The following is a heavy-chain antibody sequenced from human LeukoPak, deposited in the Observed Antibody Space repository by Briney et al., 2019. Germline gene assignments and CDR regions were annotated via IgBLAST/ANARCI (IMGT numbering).Heavy chain of an antibody. V-gene: IGHV4-4*07. D-gene: IGHD4-17*01. CDR2: ISTSGST. CDR1: GDSISGFY. Sequence: PSETLSLTCTVSGDSISGFYWSWIRQPAGKGLQWIGRISTSGSTNYNPSLKSRVTTSVDRSTNEFSLTVRSVTAADTALYYCARGLPSYGDYVDYYFYMDVWGKGTTVTVSS. J-gene: IGHJ6*03. CDR3: ARGLPSYGDYVDYYFYMDV.